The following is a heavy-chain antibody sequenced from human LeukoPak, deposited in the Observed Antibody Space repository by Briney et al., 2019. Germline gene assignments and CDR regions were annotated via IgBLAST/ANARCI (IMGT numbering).Heavy chain of an antibody. CDR3: ARGWELLNFDY. V-gene: IGHV4-30-4*08. CDR2: FYNSGST. CDR1: GCSISSGDYY. Sequence: SQTLSLTCTVSGCSISSGDYYWGWIRQPPGKGLVSGGYFYNSGSTYSNPSHKRLSTISVDTTKNPFSLKLSSVTAADTAVYYCARGWELLNFDYWGQGTLVTVSS. D-gene: IGHD1-26*01. J-gene: IGHJ4*02.